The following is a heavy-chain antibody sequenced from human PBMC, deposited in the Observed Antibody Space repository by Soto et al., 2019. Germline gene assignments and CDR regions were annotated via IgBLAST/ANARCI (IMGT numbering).Heavy chain of an antibody. V-gene: IGHV3-33*01. D-gene: IGHD2-2*01. Sequence: PVGSLRLSCAASGFTFSSYGMHWVRQAPGKGLEWVAVIWYDGSNKYYADSVKGRFTISRDNSKNTLYLQMNSLRDEDTAVYYCARDLVVVPAAPHPYYYGMDVWGQRTTVTVS. J-gene: IGHJ6*02. CDR1: GFTFSSYG. CDR2: IWYDGSNK. CDR3: ARDLVVVPAAPHPYYYGMDV.